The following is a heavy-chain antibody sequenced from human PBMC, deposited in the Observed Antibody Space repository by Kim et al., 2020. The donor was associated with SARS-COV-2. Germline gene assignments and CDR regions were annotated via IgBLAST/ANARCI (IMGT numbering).Heavy chain of an antibody. CDR1: GYSFTSYW. V-gene: IGHV5-10-1*01. D-gene: IGHD4-17*01. CDR3: ARGSSGYGDYGESVGYYYYYYGMDV. Sequence: GESLKISCKGSGYSFTSYWISWVRQMPGKGLEWMGRIDPSDSYTNYSPSFQGHVTISADKSISTAYLQWSSLKASDTAMYYCARGSSGYGDYGESVGYYYYYYGMDVWGQGTTVTVSS. J-gene: IGHJ6*02. CDR2: IDPSDSYT.